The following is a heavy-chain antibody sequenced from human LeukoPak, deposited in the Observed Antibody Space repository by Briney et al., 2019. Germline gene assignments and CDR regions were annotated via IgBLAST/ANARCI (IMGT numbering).Heavy chain of an antibody. J-gene: IGHJ6*02. Sequence: SETLSLTCTVSGDSISTYYWSWIRQPPGKGLEWIGYIYYSGSTNYNPSLKSRITISVDTSKNQFSLKLSSVIAADTALFFCARGYDIDVWGQGTTVTVSS. CDR3: ARGYDIDV. CDR2: IYYSGST. V-gene: IGHV4-59*01. CDR1: GDSISTYY.